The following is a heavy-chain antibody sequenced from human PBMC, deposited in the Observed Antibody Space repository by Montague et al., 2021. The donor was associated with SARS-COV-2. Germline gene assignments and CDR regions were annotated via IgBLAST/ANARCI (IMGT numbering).Heavy chain of an antibody. CDR3: ARGVEMATMGDAFDI. D-gene: IGHD5-24*01. CDR2: ISSSGSTI. CDR1: GFTFTNYE. Sequence: SLRLSCAASGFTFTNYEMHWVRQAPGKGLEWVSYISSSGSTIYYADSVRGRFTISRDNAKNSLSLQMNSLRAEDTAVYYCARGVEMATMGDAFDIWGQGTMVTVSS. V-gene: IGHV3-48*03. J-gene: IGHJ3*02.